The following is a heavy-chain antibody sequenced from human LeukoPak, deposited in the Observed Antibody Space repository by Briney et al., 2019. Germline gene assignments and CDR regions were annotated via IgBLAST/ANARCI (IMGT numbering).Heavy chain of an antibody. J-gene: IGHJ4*02. CDR3: AKDNRIAVAGTIDY. CDR1: GFTFSSCA. Sequence: GGSLRLSCAASGFTFSSCAMSWVRQAPGKGLEWVSAISGSGGSTYYADSVKGRFTISRDNSKNTLYLQMNSLRAEDTAVYYCAKDNRIAVAGTIDYWGQGTLVTVSS. D-gene: IGHD6-19*01. CDR2: ISGSGGST. V-gene: IGHV3-23*01.